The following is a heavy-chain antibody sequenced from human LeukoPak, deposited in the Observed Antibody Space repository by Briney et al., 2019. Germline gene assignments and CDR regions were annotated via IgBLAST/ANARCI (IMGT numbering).Heavy chain of an antibody. D-gene: IGHD1-26*01. Sequence: SETLSLTCTVSGGSISSSSYYWGWIRQPPGKGLEWIGSIYYSGSTYYNPSLKSRVTISVDTSKNQFSLELNSVTAADTAVYYCARLQRPRGTYYGQYHYYYYMDVWGKGTTVTI. CDR1: GGSISSSSYY. V-gene: IGHV4-39*07. J-gene: IGHJ6*03. CDR3: ARLQRPRGTYYGQYHYYYYMDV. CDR2: IYYSGST.